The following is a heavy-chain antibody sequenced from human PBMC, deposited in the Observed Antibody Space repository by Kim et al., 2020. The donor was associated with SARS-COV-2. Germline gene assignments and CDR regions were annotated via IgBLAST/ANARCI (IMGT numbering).Heavy chain of an antibody. CDR2: ITSSGYST. V-gene: IGHV3-23*01. J-gene: IGHJ3*01. Sequence: GGSLRLSCAVSGLTFTKYAMTWVRQAPGKGLEWVSSITSSGYSTSNIVSAEGRFTISRDDSRNTIFLQLDSLRVEDTAVSYCGKDPNGDYIGAFDFWGQG. CDR3: GKDPNGDYIGAFDF. D-gene: IGHD4-17*01. CDR1: GLTFTKYA.